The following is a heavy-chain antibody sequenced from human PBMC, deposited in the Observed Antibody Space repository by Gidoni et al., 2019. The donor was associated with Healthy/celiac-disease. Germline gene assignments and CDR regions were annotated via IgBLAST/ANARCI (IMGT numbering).Heavy chain of an antibody. D-gene: IGHD6-13*01. V-gene: IGHV4-34*01. CDR3: ARGKQLRGCGMDV. CDR2: INHSGST. Sequence: QVQLQQWGAGLLTPSETLSLTCAVYGGSFSGYYWSWIRQPPGKGLEWIGEINHSGSTNYNPSLKSRVTISVDTSKNQFSLKLSSVTAADTAVYYCARGKQLRGCGMDVWGQGTTVTVSS. J-gene: IGHJ6*02. CDR1: GGSFSGYY.